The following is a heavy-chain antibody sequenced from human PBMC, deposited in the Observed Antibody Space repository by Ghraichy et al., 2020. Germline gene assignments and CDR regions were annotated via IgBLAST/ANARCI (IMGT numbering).Heavy chain of an antibody. D-gene: IGHD6-25*01. CDR3: ARLNGDSGLGWYDS. J-gene: IGHJ4*02. CDR2: IYYGGRT. CDR1: GGSIRSSTYS. V-gene: IGHV4-39*01. Sequence: SETLSLTCTVSGGSIRSSTYSWGWIRQSPEKGLEWIGNIYYGGRTYYNPSLQSRVTMSVDTSKNQFSLNLNSVTAADTAVYYCARLNGDSGLGWYDSWGQGTLVSVSS.